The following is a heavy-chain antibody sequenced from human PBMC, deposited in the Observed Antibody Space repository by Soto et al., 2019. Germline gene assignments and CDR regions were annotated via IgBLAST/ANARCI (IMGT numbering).Heavy chain of an antibody. CDR3: AHSHSVSYVVAWFDP. CDR2: IYWDDDK. Sequence: QITLKESGPTLVKPTQTLTLTCTFSGFALSTSGLGVGWIRQPPGKALEWLGLIYWDDDKRYSPALKSRLTSTMDTYKNQVVLTITTMDPVDTATSYCAHSHSVSYVVAWFDPWGQGTRVTVSS. J-gene: IGHJ5*02. V-gene: IGHV2-5*02. D-gene: IGHD3-10*01. CDR1: GFALSTSGLG.